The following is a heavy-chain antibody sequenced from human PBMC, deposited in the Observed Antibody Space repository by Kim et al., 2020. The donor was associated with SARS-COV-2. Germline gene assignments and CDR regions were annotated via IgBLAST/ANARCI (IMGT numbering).Heavy chain of an antibody. D-gene: IGHD3-3*01. CDR1: GFTFSSYS. J-gene: IGHJ3*01. Sequence: GGSLRLSCAASGFTFSSYSMNWVRQAPGKGLEWVSRISSNSSSTNYADSVKGRFTISRDNAKNTLYLQMNSLRAEDTAVYYCARDRYGWSPSYYAGVIDV. CDR3: ARDRYGWSPSYYAGVIDV. V-gene: IGHV3-21*01. CDR2: ISSNSSST.